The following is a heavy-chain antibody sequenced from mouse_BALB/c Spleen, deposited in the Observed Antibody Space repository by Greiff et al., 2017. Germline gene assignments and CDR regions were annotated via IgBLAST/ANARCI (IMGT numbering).Heavy chain of an antibody. J-gene: IGHJ4*01. Sequence: EVKLMESGGDLVKPGGSLKLSCAASGFTFSSYGMSWVRQTPDKRLEWVATISSGGSYTYYPDSVKGRFTISRDNAKNTLYLQMSSLKSEDTAMYYCARHEDYDRAMDYWGQGTSVTVSS. CDR3: ARHEDYDRAMDY. V-gene: IGHV5-6*01. CDR2: ISSGGSYT. CDR1: GFTFSSYG. D-gene: IGHD2-4*01.